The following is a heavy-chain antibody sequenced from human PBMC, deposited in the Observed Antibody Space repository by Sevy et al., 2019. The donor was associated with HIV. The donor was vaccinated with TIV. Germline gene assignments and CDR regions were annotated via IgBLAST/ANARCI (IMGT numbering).Heavy chain of an antibody. CDR1: GFTFSSYA. Sequence: GGSLRLSCAASGFTFSSYALHWVRQSPGKGLEWVAVISYDDGSNRSYADSVKGRFTISRDNSKNTVYLQMNSLRPEDTAVYYCARDSGYCGGDCYGPGGYWGQGTLVTISS. J-gene: IGHJ4*02. V-gene: IGHV3-30-3*01. CDR2: ISYDDGSNR. D-gene: IGHD2-21*02. CDR3: ARDSGYCGGDCYGPGGY.